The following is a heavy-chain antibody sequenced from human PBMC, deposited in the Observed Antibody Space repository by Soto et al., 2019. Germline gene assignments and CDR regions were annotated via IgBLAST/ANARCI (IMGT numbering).Heavy chain of an antibody. V-gene: IGHV1-3*01. CDR1: GYSFIGYP. D-gene: IGHD2-21*02. CDR2: INGGNGNT. Sequence: QVHLVQSGAEVRKPGVSVKVSCQASGYSFIGYPIHWVRQAPGQRLEWMGYINGGNGNTQYSQKFQGRVTFTRDTSASTAYMELSSLGSEDTALYFCARPVTGSSLLTYWGQGTLVTVSS. CDR3: ARPVTGSSLLTY. J-gene: IGHJ4*02.